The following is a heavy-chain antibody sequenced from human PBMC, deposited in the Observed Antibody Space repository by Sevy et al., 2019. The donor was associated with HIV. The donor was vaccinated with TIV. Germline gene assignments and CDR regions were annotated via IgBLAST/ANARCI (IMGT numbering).Heavy chain of an antibody. D-gene: IGHD3-22*01. J-gene: IGHJ4*01. Sequence: SETLSLICTVSGGSIGGYYWSWIRQPAGKRLEWIGHIYTNGGNSYNPSLKSRVTMSTDTSKNQFSLKLTSVTAADTAIYYCARDYYDNSDSIGGYYSDSWGHGTLVTVSS. CDR1: GGSIGGYY. CDR3: ARDYYDNSDSIGGYYSDS. CDR2: IYTNGGN. V-gene: IGHV4-4*07.